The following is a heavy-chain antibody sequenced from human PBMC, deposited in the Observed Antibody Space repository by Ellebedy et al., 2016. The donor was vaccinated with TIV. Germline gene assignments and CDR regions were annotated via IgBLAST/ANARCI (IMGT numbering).Heavy chain of an antibody. CDR2: IWYDGSNK. J-gene: IGHJ3*02. D-gene: IGHD3-22*01. V-gene: IGHV3-33*01. CDR3: ARDPSFSPDYDSSGYYLGDAFDI. Sequence: GESLKISXAASGFTFSSYGMHWVRQAPGKGLEWVAVIWYDGSNKYYADSVKGRFTISRDNSKNTLYLQMNSLRAEDTAVYYCARDPSFSPDYDSSGYYLGDAFDIWGQGTMVTVSS. CDR1: GFTFSSYG.